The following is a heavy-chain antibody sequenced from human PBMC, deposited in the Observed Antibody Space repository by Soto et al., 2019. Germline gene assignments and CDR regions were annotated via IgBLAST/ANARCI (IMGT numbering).Heavy chain of an antibody. CDR3: ARAGDAFNHFGLDV. D-gene: IGHD4-17*01. CDR2: MNPNSGNT. J-gene: IGHJ6*02. CDR1: GYTFTGYD. Sequence: ASVKVSCKASGYTFTGYDINWVRQATGQRLEWMGWMNPNSGNTGYAQKFQGRVTMTRNTSISTAYMELSSLTSEDTAVYFCARAGDAFNHFGLDVCGQGTSVTVS. V-gene: IGHV1-8*01.